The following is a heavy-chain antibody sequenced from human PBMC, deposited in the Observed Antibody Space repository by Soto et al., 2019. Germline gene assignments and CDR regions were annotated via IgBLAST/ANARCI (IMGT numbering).Heavy chain of an antibody. CDR3: AKESPYYDSSGYYYFLGY. J-gene: IGHJ4*02. Sequence: QPGGSLRLSCSASGFTFSSYAMSGVRQAPGKGLEWVSAISGSGGSTYYADSVKGRFTISRDNSKNTLYLQMNSLRAEDTAVYYCAKESPYYDSSGYYYFLGYWGQGTLVTVSS. CDR2: ISGSGGST. CDR1: GFTFSSYA. V-gene: IGHV3-23*01. D-gene: IGHD3-22*01.